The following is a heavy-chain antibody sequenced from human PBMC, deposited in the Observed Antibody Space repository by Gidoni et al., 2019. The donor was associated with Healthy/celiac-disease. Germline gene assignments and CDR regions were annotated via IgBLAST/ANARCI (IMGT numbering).Heavy chain of an antibody. V-gene: IGHV4-4*02. D-gene: IGHD3-10*01. CDR2: IYHSGST. J-gene: IGHJ6*02. CDR1: GGSISSSNW. Sequence: QVQLQASGPGLVKPSGTLSLTCAVSGGSISSSNWWSWVRQPPGKGLEWIGEIYHSGSTNYNPSLKSRVTISVDKSKNQFSLKLSSVTAADTAVYYCARRKGVVRGAYYYYYGMDVWGQGTTVTVSS. CDR3: ARRKGVVRGAYYYYYGMDV.